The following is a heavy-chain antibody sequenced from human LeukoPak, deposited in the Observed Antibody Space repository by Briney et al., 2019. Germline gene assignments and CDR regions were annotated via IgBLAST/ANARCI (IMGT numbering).Heavy chain of an antibody. CDR1: GDSFTSVTDY. CDR3: AGERGEEYSSGWYKTNFFYN. Sequence: SETLSLTCTVSGDSFTSVTDYWAWIRQSPGKGLEWIASGDYSGGTYYNPSLESRVAISADMSKKQISLKLASVTGADTAVYYCAGERGEEYSSGWYKTNFFYNWGQGIRVTVSS. D-gene: IGHD6-19*01. J-gene: IGHJ4*02. V-gene: IGHV4-39*07. CDR2: GDYSGGT.